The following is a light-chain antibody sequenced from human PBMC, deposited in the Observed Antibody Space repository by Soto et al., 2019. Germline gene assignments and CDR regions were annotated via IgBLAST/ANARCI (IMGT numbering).Light chain of an antibody. CDR2: DAS. V-gene: IGKV3-11*01. CDR1: QNINRY. CDR3: QQYTNWPYT. J-gene: IGKJ5*01. Sequence: EIVLTQSPATLSLSPGGRATLSFRASQNINRYLAWYHQKPGQPPRLLIYDASTRATGIPARFSGSGSGTDFTLTINSLQSEDFAVYYCQQYTNWPYTFGQGTRLQIK.